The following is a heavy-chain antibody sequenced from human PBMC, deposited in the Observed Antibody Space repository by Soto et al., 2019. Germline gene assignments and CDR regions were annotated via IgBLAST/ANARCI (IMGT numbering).Heavy chain of an antibody. J-gene: IGHJ4*02. CDR3: ARSRGFATRFASFDL. D-gene: IGHD3-16*01. CDR2: IVPLVDIA. V-gene: IGHV1-69*02. Sequence: QVQLVQSGAEFKKPGSSVKLSCRASGGTFSSYTLNWVRQAPVQGLQWMGKIVPLVDIANYEHKLQGRVTITADKSTNTVSMELNSLISEDTAVYYCARSRGFATRFASFDLWGPGTRVTVSS. CDR1: GGTFSSYT.